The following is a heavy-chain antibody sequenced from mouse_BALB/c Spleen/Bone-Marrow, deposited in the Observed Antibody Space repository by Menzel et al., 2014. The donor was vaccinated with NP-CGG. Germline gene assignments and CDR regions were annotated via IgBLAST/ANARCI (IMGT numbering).Heavy chain of an antibody. CDR3: ARRGDGYYSDY. Sequence: VKLVESGPGLVAPSQSLSITCTVSGFSLTSYGVHWVRQPPGKGLEWLGVIWAGASTNYNSALMSRLSISKDNSKSQVFLKMNSLQTDDTAMYYCARRGDGYYSDYWGQGTTLTVSS. CDR1: GFSLTSYG. CDR2: IWAGAST. D-gene: IGHD2-3*01. V-gene: IGHV2-9*02. J-gene: IGHJ2*01.